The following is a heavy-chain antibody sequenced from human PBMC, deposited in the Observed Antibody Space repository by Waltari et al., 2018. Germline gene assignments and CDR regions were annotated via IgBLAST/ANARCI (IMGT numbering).Heavy chain of an antibody. V-gene: IGHV3-23*01. CDR2: ISDAGGII. CDR3: ARGSGVDY. CDR1: GFLFSTYV. Sequence: EVQLLESGGGLVQPGGSLRLSRPASGFLFSTYVMNWVRQAPGKGLEWVSSISDAGGIINYADSVKGRFTISRDNSKNTLYLQMNSLRAEDTAVYYCARGSGVDYWGQGTLVTISS. J-gene: IGHJ4*02. D-gene: IGHD7-27*01.